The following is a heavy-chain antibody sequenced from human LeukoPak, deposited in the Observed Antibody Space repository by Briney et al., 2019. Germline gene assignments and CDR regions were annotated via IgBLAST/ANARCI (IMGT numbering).Heavy chain of an antibody. CDR1: GFIFSDHY. V-gene: IGHV3-72*01. D-gene: IGHD1-26*01. J-gene: IGHJ3*01. CDR2: IRNKANSCAT. CDR3: ARYSGSYLRGLAD. Sequence: RGSLRLSCAVSGFIFSDHYMDWVRQAPGKGLEWVGRIRNKANSCATEYAASVKGRFTISRDDSKNSLYLQMNSLKTEDTAMYYCARYSGSYLRGLADWGQGTMVTVSS.